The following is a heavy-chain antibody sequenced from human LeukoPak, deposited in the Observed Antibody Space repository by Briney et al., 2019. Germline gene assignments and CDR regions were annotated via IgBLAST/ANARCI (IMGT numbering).Heavy chain of an antibody. Sequence: PSETLSLTCTVSGGSISSSSYYWSWIRQPPGKGLEWIGYIYYSGSTNYNPSLKSRVTISVDTSKNQFSLKLSSVTAADTAVYYCARGDDILTGYPKYYYYMDVWGKGTTVTISS. CDR2: IYYSGST. J-gene: IGHJ6*03. CDR1: GGSISSSSYY. V-gene: IGHV4-61*01. D-gene: IGHD3-9*01. CDR3: ARGDDILTGYPKYYYYMDV.